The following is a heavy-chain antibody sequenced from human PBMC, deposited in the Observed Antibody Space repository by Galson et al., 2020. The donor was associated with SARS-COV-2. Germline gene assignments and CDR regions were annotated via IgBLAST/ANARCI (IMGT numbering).Heavy chain of an antibody. CDR2: IYYSGST. J-gene: IGHJ5*02. V-gene: IGHV4-39*01. D-gene: IGHD4-17*01. CDR1: GGSISSSSYY. CDR3: ARLDTATLDDYGVGGWFDP. Sequence: SETLSLTCTVSGGSISSSSYYWGWIRQPPGKGLEWIGSIYYSGSTYYNPSLKSRVTISVDTSKNQFSLKLSSVTAADTAVYYCARLDTATLDDYGVGGWFDPWGQGTLVTVSS.